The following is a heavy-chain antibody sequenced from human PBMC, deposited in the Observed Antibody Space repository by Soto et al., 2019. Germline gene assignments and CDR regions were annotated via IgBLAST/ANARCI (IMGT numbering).Heavy chain of an antibody. Sequence: QVQLVQSGAEVKKPGASVKVSCKASGYTFNSFGISWVRQAPGQGLEWMGWISAYNGNTNYAENLQGRVTMTTDTSTSTAYMELRSLRSDDTAVYYCAGDHRGGTDAFDIWGQGTMVTVSS. D-gene: IGHD2-15*01. CDR3: AGDHRGGTDAFDI. CDR1: GYTFNSFG. CDR2: ISAYNGNT. J-gene: IGHJ3*02. V-gene: IGHV1-18*01.